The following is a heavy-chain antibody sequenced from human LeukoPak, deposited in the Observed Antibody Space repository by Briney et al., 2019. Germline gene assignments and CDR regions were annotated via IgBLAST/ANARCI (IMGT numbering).Heavy chain of an antibody. Sequence: PSETLSLTCTVSGGSISSSSYYWGWIRQPPGKGLEWIGSIYYSGSTYYNPSLKSRVTISVDTSENQFSLKLSSVTAADTAVYYCASGSGYVDYWGQGTLVTVSS. CDR2: IYYSGST. CDR3: ASGSGYVDY. V-gene: IGHV4-39*01. D-gene: IGHD2-15*01. CDR1: GGSISSSSYY. J-gene: IGHJ4*02.